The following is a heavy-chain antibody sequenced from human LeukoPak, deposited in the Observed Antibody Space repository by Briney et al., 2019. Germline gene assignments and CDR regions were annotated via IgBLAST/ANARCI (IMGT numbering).Heavy chain of an antibody. J-gene: IGHJ4*02. CDR2: MNPNSGYT. CDR1: GYTFATYD. CDR3: ARVAGSIDY. V-gene: IGHV1-8*03. D-gene: IGHD6-19*01. Sequence: ASVKVSCKASGYTFATYDINWVRQATGQGLEWMGWMNPNSGYTGYAQKFQGRVTITRDTSISTAYMELSSLRSEDTAVYYCARVAGSIDYWGQGTLVTVSS.